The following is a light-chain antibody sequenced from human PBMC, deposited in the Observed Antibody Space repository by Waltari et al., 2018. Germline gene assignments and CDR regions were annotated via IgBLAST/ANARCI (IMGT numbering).Light chain of an antibody. V-gene: IGLV2-14*01. Sequence: QSALTQPASVSGSPGQSITISCTGSTRAIGAYHYVSWYQQHPDKAPNLIISEVTNRPSGVSDRFSGAKSGYTASLTISGLQAEDEGDYYCMPYTRSSTYVFGTGTKVTVL. CDR1: TRAIGAYHY. CDR3: MPYTRSSTYV. CDR2: EVT. J-gene: IGLJ1*01.